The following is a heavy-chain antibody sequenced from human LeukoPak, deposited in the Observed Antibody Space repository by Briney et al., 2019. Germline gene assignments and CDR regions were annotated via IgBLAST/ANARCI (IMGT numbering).Heavy chain of an antibody. V-gene: IGHV3-74*01. D-gene: IGHD1-14*01. CDR1: GITFSSHW. J-gene: IGHJ4*02. CDR2: ITNDGSST. Sequence: ESLKISCTGSGITFSSHWMHWVRQTPGKGLAWVSRITNDGSSTTYADSVKGRFTISRDNAKNMLYPQVNSLRAEDTAVYYCATRQGGNPAYWGQGTLVTVSS. CDR3: ATRQGGNPAY.